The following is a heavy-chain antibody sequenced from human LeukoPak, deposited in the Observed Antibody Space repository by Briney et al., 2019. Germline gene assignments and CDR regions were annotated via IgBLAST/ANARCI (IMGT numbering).Heavy chain of an antibody. V-gene: IGHV4-30-4*01. J-gene: IGHJ5*02. CDR3: ARDWSITMIANWFDP. D-gene: IGHD3-22*01. CDR1: GGSISSGDYY. CDR2: TYYSGST. Sequence: PSQTLSLTCTVSGGSISSGDYYWSWIRQPPGKGLEWIGYTYYSGSTYYNPSLKSRVTMSVDTSKNQFSLKLSSVTAADTAVYYCARDWSITMIANWFDPWGQGTLVTVSS.